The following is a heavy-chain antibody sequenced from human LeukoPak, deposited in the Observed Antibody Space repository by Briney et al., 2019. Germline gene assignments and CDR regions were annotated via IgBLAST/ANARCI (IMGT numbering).Heavy chain of an antibody. D-gene: IGHD6-19*01. V-gene: IGHV3-21*01. Sequence: GGSLRLSCAASGFTFSSYSMNWVRQAPGKGLEWVSSISSSSSYIYYADSVKGRFTISRDNAKNSLYLQMNSLRAEDTAVYYCASGGVAGRWPLDYWGQGTLVTVSS. CDR3: ASGGVAGRWPLDY. CDR1: GFTFSSYS. J-gene: IGHJ4*02. CDR2: ISSSSSYI.